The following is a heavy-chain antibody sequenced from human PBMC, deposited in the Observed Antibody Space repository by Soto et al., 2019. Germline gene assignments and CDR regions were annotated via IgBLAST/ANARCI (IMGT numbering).Heavy chain of an antibody. D-gene: IGHD6-19*01. V-gene: IGHV4-61*08. CDR2: VSYSGST. CDR1: GESVASLGYY. Sequence: QVQLQESGPGMVKSSETLSLTCTVPGESVASLGYYWSWNRQPPGKALEWIAYVSYSGSTSYNPSLASRVTISRDTSMNQFSLKLTSVTAADTAVYYCARSGAGSGWLGGQGTLVTVSS. J-gene: IGHJ4*02. CDR3: ARSGAGSGWL.